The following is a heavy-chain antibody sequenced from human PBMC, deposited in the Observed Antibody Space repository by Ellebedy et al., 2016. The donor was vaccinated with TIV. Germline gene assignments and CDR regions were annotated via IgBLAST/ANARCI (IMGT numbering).Heavy chain of an antibody. CDR1: GLTFSVYA. D-gene: IGHD3-10*01. CDR3: ARDPYYGFGYFDL. J-gene: IGHJ2*01. Sequence: GESLKISXTASGLTFSVYAMTWVRQAPGKGLEWISTIGGLDTATHYEDSVKGRFTISRDNSKNTLYLQMNSLRADDTAVYYCARDPYYGFGYFDLWGRGTLVTVSS. V-gene: IGHV3-23*01. CDR2: IGGLDTAT.